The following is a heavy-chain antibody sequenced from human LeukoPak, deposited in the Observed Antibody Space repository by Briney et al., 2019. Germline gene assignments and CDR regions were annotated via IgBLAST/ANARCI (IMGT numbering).Heavy chain of an antibody. V-gene: IGHV3-53*01. CDR3: ARVGNYYGSGSQKYFQH. D-gene: IGHD3-10*01. CDR1: GFTVSSNY. CDR2: IYSDGST. J-gene: IGHJ1*01. Sequence: GRSLRLSCAASGFTVSSNYMSWVRQAPGKGLEWVSVIYSDGSTSYADSVKGRFTISRDNSKNTLYLQMNSLRAEDTAVYYCARVGNYYGSGSQKYFQHWGQGTLVTVSS.